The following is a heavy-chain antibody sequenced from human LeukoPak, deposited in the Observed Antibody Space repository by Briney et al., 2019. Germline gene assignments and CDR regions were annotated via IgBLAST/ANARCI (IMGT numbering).Heavy chain of an antibody. J-gene: IGHJ5*02. D-gene: IGHD3-10*01. CDR2: ITGSGDST. CDR1: GFTFISYA. CDR3: ARFTRITMVRGAQNWFDP. V-gene: IGHV3-23*01. Sequence: GGSLRLSCAASGFTFISYAMSWVRQAPGKGLEWVSAITGSGDSTYYADSVKGRFTISRDNSKNTLYLQMNSLRAEDTAVYYCARFTRITMVRGAQNWFDPWGQGTLVTVSS.